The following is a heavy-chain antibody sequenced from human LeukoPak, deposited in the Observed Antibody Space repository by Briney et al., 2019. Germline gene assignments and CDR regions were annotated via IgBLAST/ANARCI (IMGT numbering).Heavy chain of an antibody. CDR3: ARDLAVAGIGEEGFDY. CDR2: ISAYNGNT. V-gene: IGHV1-18*04. CDR1: GYTFTSYY. J-gene: IGHJ4*02. Sequence: ASVKVSCKASGYTFTSYYMHWVRQAPGQGLEWMGWISAYNGNTNYAQKLQGRVTMTTDTSTSTAYMELRSLRSDDTAVYYCARDLAVAGIGEEGFDYWGQGTLVTVSS. D-gene: IGHD6-19*01.